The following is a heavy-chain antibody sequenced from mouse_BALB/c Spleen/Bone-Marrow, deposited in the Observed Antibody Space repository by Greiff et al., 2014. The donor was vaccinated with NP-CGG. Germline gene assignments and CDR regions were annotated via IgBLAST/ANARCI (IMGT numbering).Heavy chain of an antibody. CDR2: LWADGST. CDR3: ARITTATGAMDY. J-gene: IGHJ4*01. Sequence: QVQLKESGPGLVAPSQSLSITCTVSGFSLTTYGVHWVRQPPGKGLEWLGVLWADGSTNYNSALMSRLSISKDNSKSQVFLKMNSLRTDDTAMYYCARITTATGAMDYWGQGTSVTVSS. CDR1: GFSLTTYG. V-gene: IGHV2-9*02. D-gene: IGHD1-2*01.